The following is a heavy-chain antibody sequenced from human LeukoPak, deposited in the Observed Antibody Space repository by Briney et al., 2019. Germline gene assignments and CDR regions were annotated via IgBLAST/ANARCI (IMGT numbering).Heavy chain of an antibody. D-gene: IGHD5-12*01. CDR3: ASSSRRFGGYAGAFDI. Sequence: PSETLSLTCNVSGDSMSTSTYYWGWIRQPPGKVLECIGTVYYSGTTYYNPSLKSRIAISVDTFNKQVSLKVSSVTATDTAVYYCASSSRRFGGYAGAFDIWGQGATVTVSS. V-gene: IGHV4-39*01. J-gene: IGHJ3*02. CDR1: GDSMSTSTYY. CDR2: VYYSGTT.